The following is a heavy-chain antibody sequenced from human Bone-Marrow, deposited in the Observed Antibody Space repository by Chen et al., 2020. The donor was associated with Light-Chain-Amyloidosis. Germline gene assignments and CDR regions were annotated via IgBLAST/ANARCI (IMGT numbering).Heavy chain of an antibody. CDR2: IWYDGSKK. D-gene: IGHD2-15*01. CDR3: ARDKGVGTAPFDL. CDR1: GFTFSSHG. V-gene: IGHV3-33*01. Sequence: QVQLVESGGGVVQPGRSLRLSCAASGFTFSSHGMHWVRQAPGKGLEWVAGIWYDGSKKYYAESVKGRFTISRDNSKNTVDLQMNSLRAEDTALFYCARDKGVGTAPFDLWGRGTLVSVSS. J-gene: IGHJ2*01.